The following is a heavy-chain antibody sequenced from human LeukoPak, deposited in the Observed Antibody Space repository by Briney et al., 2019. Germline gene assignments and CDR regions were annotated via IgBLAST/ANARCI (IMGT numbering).Heavy chain of an antibody. V-gene: IGHV1-69*02. J-gene: IGHJ3*02. Sequence: GSSVKVSCKASGGTFSSYTISWVRQAPGQGLEWMGRIIPILGIANYAQKFQGRVTITADKSTSTAYMELSSLRSEDTAVYYCARSNPFVVVVPAAAGLYAFDIWGQGTMVTASS. CDR2: IIPILGIA. CDR1: GGTFSSYT. D-gene: IGHD2-2*01. CDR3: ARSNPFVVVVPAAAGLYAFDI.